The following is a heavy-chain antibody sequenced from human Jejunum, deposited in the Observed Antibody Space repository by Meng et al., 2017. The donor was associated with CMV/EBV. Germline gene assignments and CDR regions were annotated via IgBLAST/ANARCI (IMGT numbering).Heavy chain of an antibody. J-gene: IGHJ4*02. CDR3: TTDNSGYYGRADY. Sequence: EVALVESGGGVVKPGGSLSLSCACSGFTFTNAWMSWVRQAPGKGLEWVGRIKTQMYGGTTEYAAPVNGRFTISSDDSESTLYLQMNSLKTEDTAVYYCTTDNSGYYGRADYWGQGTLVTVSS. V-gene: IGHV3-15*01. CDR2: IKTQMYGGTT. D-gene: IGHD5-18*01. CDR1: GFTFTNAW.